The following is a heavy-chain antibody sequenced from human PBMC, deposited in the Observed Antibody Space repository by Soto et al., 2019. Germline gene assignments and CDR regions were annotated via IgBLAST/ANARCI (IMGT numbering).Heavy chain of an antibody. Sequence: SETLSLTCAVSGGSISSSNWWSWVRQPPGKGLEWIGEIYHSGSTYYADSVKGRFTISRDNSKNTLYLQMNSLRAEDTAVYYCARAPSRDGYGRYFDYWGQGTLVTVSS. D-gene: IGHD5-12*01. CDR1: GGSISSSNW. J-gene: IGHJ4*02. CDR3: ARAPSRDGYGRYFDY. CDR2: IYHSGST. V-gene: IGHV4-4*02.